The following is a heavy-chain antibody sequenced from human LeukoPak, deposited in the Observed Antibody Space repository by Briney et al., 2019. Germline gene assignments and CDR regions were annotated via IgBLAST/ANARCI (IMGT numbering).Heavy chain of an antibody. V-gene: IGHV4-30-4*02. D-gene: IGHD1-26*01. CDR3: ARIVGAITHCDY. J-gene: IGHJ4*02. Sequence: SETLSLTCTVSGGPISSGDYYWSWIRQPPGKGLEWIGYIYYSGSTYYNPSLKSRVTISVDTSKNQFSLKLSSVTAADTAVYYCARIVGAITHCDYWGRGTLVTVSS. CDR1: GGPISSGDYY. CDR2: IYYSGST.